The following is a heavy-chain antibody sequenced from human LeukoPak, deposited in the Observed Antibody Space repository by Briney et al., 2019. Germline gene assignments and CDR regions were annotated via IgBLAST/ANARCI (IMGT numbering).Heavy chain of an antibody. CDR1: GFPFSDYY. V-gene: IGHV3-11*01. J-gene: IGHJ4*02. D-gene: IGHD1-26*01. CDR2: ISSSGSTI. Sequence: PGGSLRLSCAASGFPFSDYYMSWIRQAPGKGLEWVSYISSSGSTIYYADSVKGRFTISRDNAKNSLYLQMNSLRAEDTAVYYCARAPRDWELEYYFDYWGQGTLVTVSS. CDR3: ARAPRDWELEYYFDY.